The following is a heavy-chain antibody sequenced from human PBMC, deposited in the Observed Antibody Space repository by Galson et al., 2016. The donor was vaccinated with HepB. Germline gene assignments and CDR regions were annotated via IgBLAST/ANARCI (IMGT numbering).Heavy chain of an antibody. V-gene: IGHV3-48*01. CDR3: ARDLGSGYYYVGTFDI. D-gene: IGHD3-22*01. Sequence: SLRLSCAGSGFSFSDYTINWVRQAPGKGLEWVAYISRSSNTIYYADSVKGRFAISRDNAKNSLYLQMNSLRAEDTAVYYCARDLGSGYYYVGTFDIWGQGTMVTVSS. J-gene: IGHJ3*02. CDR1: GFSFSDYT. CDR2: ISRSSNTI.